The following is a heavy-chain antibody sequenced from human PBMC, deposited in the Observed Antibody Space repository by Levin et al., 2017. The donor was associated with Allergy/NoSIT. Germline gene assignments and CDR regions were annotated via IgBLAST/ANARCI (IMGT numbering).Heavy chain of an antibody. CDR1: GGTFSSYA. CDR2: IIPILGIA. Sequence: KISCKASGGTFSSYAISWVRQAPGQGLEWMGRIIPILGIANYAQKFQGRVTITADKSTSTAYMELSSLRSEDTAVYYCARGEWDYYGSGSYWFDYWGQGTLVTVSS. D-gene: IGHD3-10*01. CDR3: ARGEWDYYGSGSYWFDY. V-gene: IGHV1-69*04. J-gene: IGHJ4*02.